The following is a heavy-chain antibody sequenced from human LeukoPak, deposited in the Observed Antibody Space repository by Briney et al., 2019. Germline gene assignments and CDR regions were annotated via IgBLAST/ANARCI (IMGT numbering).Heavy chain of an antibody. J-gene: IGHJ4*02. Sequence: GGSLRLSCAASGFTFTTYSMNWVRQAPGKGLEWVSSISSSSGYIYYADSVKGRFTISRDNAKSSLYLQLNSLRVEDTAIYYCAKEIAYFGDRGVDYWGQGTLVTVSS. D-gene: IGHD3-10*01. CDR1: GFTFTTYS. CDR3: AKEIAYFGDRGVDY. CDR2: ISSSSGYI. V-gene: IGHV3-21*04.